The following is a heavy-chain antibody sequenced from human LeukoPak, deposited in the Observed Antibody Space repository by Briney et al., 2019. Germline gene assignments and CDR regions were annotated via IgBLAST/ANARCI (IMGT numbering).Heavy chain of an antibody. J-gene: IGHJ4*02. CDR2: INPKTGGT. CDR1: GYTFTDYY. CDR3: ARRVQTTGVFDY. Sequence: GASIKVSCKASGYTFTDYYMHWVRQAPGQGLQWMGRINPKTGGTDYAQKFQDRVTMTGDTSISTAYMELSRLRSDDTAVCYCARRVQTTGVFDYWGQGTLVTVSS. V-gene: IGHV1-2*06. D-gene: IGHD4/OR15-4a*01.